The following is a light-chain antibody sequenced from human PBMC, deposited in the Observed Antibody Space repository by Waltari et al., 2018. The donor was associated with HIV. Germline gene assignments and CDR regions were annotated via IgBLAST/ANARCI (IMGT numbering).Light chain of an antibody. CDR3: ESYTSTSVWV. CDR2: DVS. Sequence: QSALTQPASVSGSPGQSITISCTGSSSDVGGYNYVSWYQQHPGKAPRLMIYDVSTWPSGVSDRFSGSKSGDTASLTISGLQAEDEADYYCESYTSTSVWVFGGGTRLTVL. V-gene: IGLV2-14*03. J-gene: IGLJ3*02. CDR1: SSDVGGYNY.